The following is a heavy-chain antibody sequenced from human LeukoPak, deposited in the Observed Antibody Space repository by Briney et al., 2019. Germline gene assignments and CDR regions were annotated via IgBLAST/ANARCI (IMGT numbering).Heavy chain of an antibody. CDR2: ISYDGSNK. Sequence: GGSLRLSCAASGFTFSSYAMHWVRQAPGKGLEWVAVISYDGSNKYYADPVKGRFTISRDNSKNTLYLQMNSLRAEDTAVYYCAREDYGDSRIPYYGMDVWGQGTTVTVSS. CDR1: GFTFSSYA. CDR3: AREDYGDSRIPYYGMDV. D-gene: IGHD4-17*01. J-gene: IGHJ6*02. V-gene: IGHV3-30-3*01.